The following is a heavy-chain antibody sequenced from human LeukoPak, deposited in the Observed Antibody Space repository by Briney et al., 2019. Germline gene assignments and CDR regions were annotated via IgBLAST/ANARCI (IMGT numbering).Heavy chain of an antibody. J-gene: IGHJ4*02. D-gene: IGHD5-18*01. CDR3: IRDVPSGGYSHGCFDY. CDR1: GFSFGDYT. Sequence: AGGSLRLSCTGSGFSFGDYTITWVRQAPGKGLEWLGFIRTKVYGGTTEYAASVRGRFTISRDDFKSIAHPQMNSLKIEDTALYLCIRDVPSGGYSHGCFDYWGQGTLVTVSS. CDR2: IRTKVYGGTT. V-gene: IGHV3-49*04.